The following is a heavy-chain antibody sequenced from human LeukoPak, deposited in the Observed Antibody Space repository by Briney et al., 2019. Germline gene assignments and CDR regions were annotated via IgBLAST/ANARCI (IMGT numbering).Heavy chain of an antibody. CDR3: ARVPLPYDYGDYVLY. D-gene: IGHD4-17*01. Sequence: PGGSLRLSCAASGFTFSSYAMSWVRQAPGKGLEWVANIKQDGSEKYYVDSVKGRFTISRDNAKNSLYLQMNSLRAEDTAVYYCARVPLPYDYGDYVLYWGQGTLVTVSS. J-gene: IGHJ4*02. CDR2: IKQDGSEK. V-gene: IGHV3-7*01. CDR1: GFTFSSYA.